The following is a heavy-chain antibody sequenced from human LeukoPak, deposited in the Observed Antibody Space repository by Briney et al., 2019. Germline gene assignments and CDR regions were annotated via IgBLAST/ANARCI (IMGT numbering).Heavy chain of an antibody. D-gene: IGHD4-17*01. V-gene: IGHV3-66*01. CDR2: IYSGGST. CDR3: ARDVPLYGYYVL. CDR1: GFTVSSNY. Sequence: GGSLRLSCAASGFTVSSNYMSWVRQAPGKGLEWVSVIYSGGSTYYADSVKGRFTISRDNSKNTLYLQMNSLRAEDTAVYYCARDVPLYGYYVLWGQGTLVTVSS. J-gene: IGHJ4*02.